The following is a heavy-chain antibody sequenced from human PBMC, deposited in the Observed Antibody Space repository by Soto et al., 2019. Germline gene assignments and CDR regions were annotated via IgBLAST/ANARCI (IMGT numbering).Heavy chain of an antibody. V-gene: IGHV3-15*07. D-gene: IGHD6-13*01. J-gene: IGHJ4*02. Sequence: GGSLRLSCAASGFTFSNAWMSWVRQAPGKGLEWVGRIKSKTDGGTADSAAPGRFSISRDDSKNTLYLQMNSLKTEDTAVYYCTTNAYRSSWVTLRYWGLGTLVTVSS. CDR1: GFTFSNAW. CDR2: IKSKTDGGTA. CDR3: TTNAYRSSWVTLRY.